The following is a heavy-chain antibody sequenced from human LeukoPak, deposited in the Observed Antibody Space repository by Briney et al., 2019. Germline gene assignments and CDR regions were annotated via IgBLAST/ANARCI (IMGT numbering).Heavy chain of an antibody. D-gene: IGHD3-10*01. V-gene: IGHV3-23*01. J-gene: IGHJ5*02. Sequence: GGSLRLSCAASGFTFSSYAMSWVRQAPGKGLEWVSAISGSGGSTYYADSVKGRFTISRDNSKNTLYLQMNSLRAEDTAVYYCAKPPDYYGSGSYVDWSDPWGQGTLVTVSS. CDR3: AKPPDYYGSGSYVDWSDP. CDR1: GFTFSSYA. CDR2: ISGSGGST.